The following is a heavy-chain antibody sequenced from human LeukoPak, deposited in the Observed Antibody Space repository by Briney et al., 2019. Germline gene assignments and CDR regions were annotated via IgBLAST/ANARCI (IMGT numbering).Heavy chain of an antibody. D-gene: IGHD6-13*01. CDR3: ARASSWYALAY. CDR1: GGSFSGYY. J-gene: IGHJ4*02. CDR2: IYHSGNS. V-gene: IGHV4-34*01. Sequence: SETLSLTCAVYGGSFSGYYWSWIRQPPGKGLEWIGEIYHSGNSNYNPSVKSRVTISIDKSKNQFSLKLSSVTAADTAVYYCARASSWYALAYWGQGTLVTVSS.